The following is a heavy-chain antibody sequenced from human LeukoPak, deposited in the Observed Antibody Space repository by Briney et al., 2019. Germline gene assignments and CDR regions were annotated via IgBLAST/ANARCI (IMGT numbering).Heavy chain of an antibody. CDR2: IYSGGGT. D-gene: IGHD5-18*01. Sequence: GGSLRLSCAASGFTVYNNYMRWVRQAPGKGLEWVSLIYSGGGTSYAHSVKGRFTISRDNSKNTVYLQMNRLRAEDTAVYYCANRSPSQPLWGQGTTVTVSS. CDR1: GFTVYNNY. CDR3: ANRSPSQPL. J-gene: IGHJ6*02. V-gene: IGHV3-66*01.